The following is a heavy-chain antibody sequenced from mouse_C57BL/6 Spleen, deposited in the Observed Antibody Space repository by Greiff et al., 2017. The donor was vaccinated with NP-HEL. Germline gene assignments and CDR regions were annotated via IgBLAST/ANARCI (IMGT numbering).Heavy chain of an antibody. CDR1: GYAFSSYW. V-gene: IGHV1-80*01. J-gene: IGHJ1*03. CDR2: IYPGDGDT. CDR3: ARKDYGSGYWYFDV. D-gene: IGHD1-1*01. Sequence: QVQLKESGAELVKPGASVKISCKASGYAFSSYWMNWVKQRPGKGLEWIGQIYPGDGDTNYNGKFKGKATLTADKSSSTAYMQLSSLTSEDSAVYFCARKDYGSGYWYFDVWGTGTTVTVSS.